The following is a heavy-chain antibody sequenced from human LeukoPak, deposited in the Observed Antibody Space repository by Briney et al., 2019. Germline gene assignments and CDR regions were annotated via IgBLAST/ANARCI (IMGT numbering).Heavy chain of an antibody. J-gene: IGHJ4*02. CDR2: ITWNSGSI. Sequence: QPGGSLRLSCAGSGVTLSSYAMSWARQAPGKGLEWVSGITWNSGSIGYADSVKGRFTISRDNAKNSLYLQMNSLRAEDTALYYCAKDPRFRSSGWPYYFDYWGQGTLVTVSS. CDR1: GVTLSSYA. V-gene: IGHV3-9*01. CDR3: AKDPRFRSSGWPYYFDY. D-gene: IGHD6-19*01.